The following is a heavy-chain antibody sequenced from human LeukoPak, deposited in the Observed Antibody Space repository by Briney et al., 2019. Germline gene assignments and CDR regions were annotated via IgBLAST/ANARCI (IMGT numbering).Heavy chain of an antibody. V-gene: IGHV4-38-2*02. D-gene: IGHD6-19*01. CDR2: IYHSGSA. CDR3: ARDNSPWLARD. CDR1: GYSISSGYY. Sequence: SETLSLTCAVSGYSISSGYYWGWIRQPPGKGLEWIGSIYHSGSAYYSPSLKSRVTVSVDTSKNQFSLKLSSVTAADTAVYYCARDNSPWLARDWGQGTLVTVSS. J-gene: IGHJ4*02.